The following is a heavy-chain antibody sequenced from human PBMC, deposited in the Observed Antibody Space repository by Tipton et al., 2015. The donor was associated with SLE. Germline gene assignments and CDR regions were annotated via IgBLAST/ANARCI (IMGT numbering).Heavy chain of an antibody. V-gene: IGHV4-39*07. CDR3: ARISGSFDDWFAA. J-gene: IGHJ5*02. CDR1: GGSISRTNYY. Sequence: TLSLTCTVSGGSISRTNYYWGWIRQSPGKGLEWIGSFYYGRTTYRNPSLMSRATVSIDTSKNQFSLNLDSVSAADTAVYYCARISGSFDDWFAAWSQGTLVTVSS. CDR2: FYYGRTT. D-gene: IGHD1-26*01.